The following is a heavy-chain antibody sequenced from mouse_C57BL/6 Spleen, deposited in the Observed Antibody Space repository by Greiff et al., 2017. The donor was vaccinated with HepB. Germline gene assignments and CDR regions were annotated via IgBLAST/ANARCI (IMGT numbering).Heavy chain of an antibody. CDR2: IYPGSGST. V-gene: IGHV1-55*01. Sequence: HVQLKQPGAELVKPGASVKMSCKASGYTFTSYWITWVKQRPGQGLEWIGDIYPGSGSTNYNEKFKSKATLTVDTSSSTAYMQLSSLTSEDSAVYYCARSHDGYYAWFAYWGQGTLVTVSA. CDR3: ARSHDGYYAWFAY. J-gene: IGHJ3*01. CDR1: GYTFTSYW. D-gene: IGHD2-3*01.